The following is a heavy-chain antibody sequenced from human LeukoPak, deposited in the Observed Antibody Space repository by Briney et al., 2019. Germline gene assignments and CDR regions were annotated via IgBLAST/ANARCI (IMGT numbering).Heavy chain of an antibody. Sequence: ASVKVSCKASGGTFSSYAISWVRQAPGQGLEWMGRIIPILGIANYAQKFQGRVTITADKSTSTAYVELSSLRSEDTAVYYCPRHHYYGSGSSRGYYYYGMDVWGQGTTVTVSS. CDR3: PRHHYYGSGSSRGYYYYGMDV. V-gene: IGHV1-69*04. D-gene: IGHD3-10*01. CDR2: IIPILGIA. J-gene: IGHJ6*02. CDR1: GGTFSSYA.